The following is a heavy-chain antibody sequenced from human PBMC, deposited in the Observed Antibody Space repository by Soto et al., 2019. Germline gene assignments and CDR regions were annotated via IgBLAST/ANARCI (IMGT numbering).Heavy chain of an antibody. J-gene: IGHJ4*02. D-gene: IGHD4-17*01. CDR3: ARGRQYGYYVDY. CDR2: INGDGSST. CDR1: GFTFSSYW. V-gene: IGHV3-74*01. Sequence: EVRLEESGGGLVQPGGSLRLSCAASGFTFSSYWMHWVRQAPGKGLVWVSRINGDGSSTNYADSVKGRFTISRDNAKNTLYLQMNSLRADDTAVYYCARGRQYGYYVDYWGQGILVTVSS.